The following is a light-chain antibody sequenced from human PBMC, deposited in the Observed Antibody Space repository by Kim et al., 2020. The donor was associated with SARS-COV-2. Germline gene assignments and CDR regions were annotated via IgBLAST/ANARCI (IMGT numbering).Light chain of an antibody. CDR1: SGHSNYA. J-gene: IGLJ3*02. Sequence: SVKLTCTLTSGHSNYAIAWQRQQPQKGPRHLMKINSDGSHSKGDGIPDRFSGSSSGAERYLTISSLQSEDEADYYCQTWGPGFQVFGGGTQLTVL. CDR2: INSDGSH. CDR3: QTWGPGFQV. V-gene: IGLV4-69*01.